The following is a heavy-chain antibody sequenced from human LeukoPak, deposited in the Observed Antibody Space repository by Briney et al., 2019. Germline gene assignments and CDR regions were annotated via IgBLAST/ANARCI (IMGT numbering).Heavy chain of an antibody. CDR3: ARHRAGYCSGGSCYSRAYDAFDI. D-gene: IGHD2-15*01. J-gene: IGHJ3*02. V-gene: IGHV4-59*08. CDR2: IYYSGST. Sequence: SETLSLTCTVSGGSISSYYWSWIRQPPGKGLEGIGYIYYSGSTHYNPSLKSRVTISVDTSKNQFSLKLSSVAAADTAVYYCARHRAGYCSGGSCYSRAYDAFDIWGQGTMVTVSS. CDR1: GGSISSYY.